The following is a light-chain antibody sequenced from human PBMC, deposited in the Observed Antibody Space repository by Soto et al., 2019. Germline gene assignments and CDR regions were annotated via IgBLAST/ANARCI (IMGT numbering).Light chain of an antibody. CDR1: NIGIKN. CDR2: RDY. Sequence: SSELTQPLSVSVALGQTARITCGGNNIGIKNVHWYQQKPGQAPVLVIYRDYNRPSGIPERFSGSNSGNTATLTISRAQAGDEADYYCQVWDSNTVVFGGGTKLTVL. J-gene: IGLJ2*01. V-gene: IGLV3-9*01. CDR3: QVWDSNTVV.